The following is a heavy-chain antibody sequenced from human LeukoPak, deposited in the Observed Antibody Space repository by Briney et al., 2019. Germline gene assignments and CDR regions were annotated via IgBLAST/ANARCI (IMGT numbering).Heavy chain of an antibody. CDR3: AREELVVNGYFDY. D-gene: IGHD2-8*02. CDR1: GFTFSSYS. J-gene: IGHJ4*02. Sequence: LPGGSLRLSCAASGFTFSSYSMNWVRQAPGKGLEWVSYISSSSSTIYYADSVKGRFTISRDNAKNSLYLQMNSLRAEDTAVYYCAREELVVNGYFDYWGQGTLVTVSS. V-gene: IGHV3-48*01. CDR2: ISSSSSTI.